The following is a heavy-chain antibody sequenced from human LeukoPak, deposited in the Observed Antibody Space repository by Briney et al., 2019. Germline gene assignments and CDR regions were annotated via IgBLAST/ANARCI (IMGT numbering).Heavy chain of an antibody. CDR2: IIPIFGTA. Sequence: SVKVSCKASGGTFSSYAISWVRQAPGQGLEWMGGIIPIFGTANYAQKFQGRVTITADKSTSTAYMELSSLRSEDTAVYYCARDGDNWRYYYMDVWGKGTTVTVSS. J-gene: IGHJ6*03. CDR3: ARDGDNWRYYYMDV. CDR1: GGTFSSYA. V-gene: IGHV1-69*06. D-gene: IGHD1-1*01.